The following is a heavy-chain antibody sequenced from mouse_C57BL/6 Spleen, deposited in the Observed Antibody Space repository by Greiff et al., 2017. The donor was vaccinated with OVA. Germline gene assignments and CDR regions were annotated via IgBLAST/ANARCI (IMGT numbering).Heavy chain of an antibody. D-gene: IGHD3-3*01. CDR3: ARGGDVGYAMDY. J-gene: IGHJ4*01. CDR2: IDPSDSYT. Sequence: QVHVKQPGAELVKPGASVKLSCKASGYTFTSYWMQWVKQRPGQGLEWIGEIDPSDSYTNYNQKFKGKATLTVDTSSSTAYMQLSSLTSEDSAVYYCARGGDVGYAMDYWGQGTSVTVSS. CDR1: GYTFTSYW. V-gene: IGHV1-50*01.